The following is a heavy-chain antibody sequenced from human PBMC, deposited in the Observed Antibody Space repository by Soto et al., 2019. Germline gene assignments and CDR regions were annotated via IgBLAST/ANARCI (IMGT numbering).Heavy chain of an antibody. V-gene: IGHV4-39*07. Sequence: SETLSLTCTVSGGSISSSGYYWGWIRQPPGKGLEWIGTIHFSGSTYYNPSLERRVTISVDTSKSQFYLKLSSVTAADTAVYYCARFGAAAAHDDNWGRGVLVTVSS. CDR3: ARFGAAAAHDDN. J-gene: IGHJ4*01. CDR2: IHFSGST. CDR1: GGSISSSGYY. D-gene: IGHD6-13*01.